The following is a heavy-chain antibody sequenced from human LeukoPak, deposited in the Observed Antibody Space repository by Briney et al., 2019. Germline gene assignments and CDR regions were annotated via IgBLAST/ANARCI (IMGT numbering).Heavy chain of an antibody. CDR1: GGSFSGYY. Sequence: PSETLSLTCAVYGGSFSGYYWSWTRQPPGKGLEWIGEINHSGSTNYNPSLKSRVTISVDTSKNQFSLKLSSVTAADTAVYYCARMRLYGLRLGELSSPLDYWGQGTLVTVSS. D-gene: IGHD3-16*02. CDR3: ARMRLYGLRLGELSSPLDY. V-gene: IGHV4-34*01. J-gene: IGHJ4*02. CDR2: INHSGST.